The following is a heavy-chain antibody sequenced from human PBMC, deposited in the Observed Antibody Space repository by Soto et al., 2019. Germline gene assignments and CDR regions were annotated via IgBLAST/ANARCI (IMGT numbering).Heavy chain of an antibody. J-gene: IGHJ6*02. CDR2: ISGRSSYT. CDR1: GFTFSDYY. CDR3: ARDTRDGYTYPYYYYGMDV. D-gene: IGHD5-12*01. Sequence: LRLSCAASGFTFSDYYMSWIRQAPGKGLEWVSYISGRSSYTNSADSVKGRFTISRDNAKNSLYLQMNSLRAEDTAVYYCARDTRDGYTYPYYYYGMDVWGQGTTVTVSS. V-gene: IGHV3-11*06.